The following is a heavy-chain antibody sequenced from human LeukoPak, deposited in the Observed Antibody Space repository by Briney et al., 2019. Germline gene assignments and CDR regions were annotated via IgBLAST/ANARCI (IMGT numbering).Heavy chain of an antibody. CDR3: AREPPGGSYYFDY. CDR1: GFTFTIYW. J-gene: IGHJ4*02. Sequence: GGSLRFSCAASGFTFTIYWISWVRQAPGKGLEWVANIKQDGSEKYYVDSVKGRFTISRDNAKNSLYLQMNSLRAEDTAVYYCAREPPGGSYYFDYWGQGTLVTVSS. V-gene: IGHV3-7*03. CDR2: IKQDGSEK. D-gene: IGHD1-26*01.